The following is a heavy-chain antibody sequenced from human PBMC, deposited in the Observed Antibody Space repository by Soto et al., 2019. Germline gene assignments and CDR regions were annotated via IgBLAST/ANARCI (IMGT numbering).Heavy chain of an antibody. V-gene: IGHV4-30-4*01. CDR3: ARDRPGGEYDWFDP. D-gene: IGHD4-17*01. CDR2: IYYSGST. J-gene: IGHJ5*02. Sequence: SETLSLTCTVSGGSISSCDYYWSWIRQPPGKGLEWIGYIYYSGSTYYNPSLKSRVTISVDTSKNQFSLKLSSVTAADTAVYYCARDRPGGEYDWFDPWGQGTLVTVSS. CDR1: GGSISSCDYY.